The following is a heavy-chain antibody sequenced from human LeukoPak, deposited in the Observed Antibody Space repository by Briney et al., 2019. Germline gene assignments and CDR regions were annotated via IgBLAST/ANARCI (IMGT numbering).Heavy chain of an antibody. V-gene: IGHV4-34*01. Sequence: GSLRLSCVVSGIIFRDAWMNWVRQPPGKGLEWVGEINHSGSTNYNPSLKSRVTISVDTSKNQFSLKLSSVTAADTAVYYCARGSLGRNYYYYGMDVWGQGTTVTVSS. J-gene: IGHJ6*02. D-gene: IGHD3-16*01. CDR3: ARGSLGRNYYYYGMDV. CDR1: GIIFRDAW. CDR2: INHSGST.